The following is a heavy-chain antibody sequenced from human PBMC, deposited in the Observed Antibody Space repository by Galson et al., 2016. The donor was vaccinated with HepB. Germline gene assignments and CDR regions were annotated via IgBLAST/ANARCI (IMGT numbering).Heavy chain of an antibody. CDR1: GFAFSGYY. Sequence: SLRLSCAGSGFAFSGYYMSWIRQAPGKGLEWVSYISNSGSHADYIDSVRGRFTISRDNAKNSLYLQMNSLRADDTAVYYCALTKDLVMVVSGIPTFDYWGQGTLVTVSS. CDR3: ALTKDLVMVVSGIPTFDY. D-gene: IGHD2-15*01. J-gene: IGHJ4*02. V-gene: IGHV3-11*03. CDR2: ISNSGSHA.